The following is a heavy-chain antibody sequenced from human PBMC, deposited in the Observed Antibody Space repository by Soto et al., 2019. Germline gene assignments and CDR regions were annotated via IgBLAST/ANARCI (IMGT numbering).Heavy chain of an antibody. V-gene: IGHV3-30*18. CDR3: AKQGSSSWYEEYYFDY. D-gene: IGHD6-13*01. Sequence: QVQLVESGGGVVQPGRSLRLSCAASGFTFSSYGMHWVRQAPGKGLXWVAVISYDGSNKYYADSVKGRFTISRDNSKNTLYLQMNSLRAEDTAVYYCAKQGSSSWYEEYYFDYWGQGTLVTVSS. J-gene: IGHJ4*02. CDR2: ISYDGSNK. CDR1: GFTFSSYG.